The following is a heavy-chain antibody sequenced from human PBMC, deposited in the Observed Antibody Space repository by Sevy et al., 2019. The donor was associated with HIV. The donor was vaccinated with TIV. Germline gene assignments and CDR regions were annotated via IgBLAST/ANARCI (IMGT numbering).Heavy chain of an antibody. CDR1: GFTFSNYS. CDR3: ARGATKTGSYSGAY. D-gene: IGHD1-26*01. Sequence: GGSLRLSCVASGFTFSNYSMNWVRQAPGKGLEWVSSITSGGSYIYYADSVKGRFTIDRDNAKNSVFLQMNSLRAEDTAVYFCARGATKTGSYSGAYWGQGTLVTVSS. V-gene: IGHV3-21*01. CDR2: ITSGGSYI. J-gene: IGHJ4*02.